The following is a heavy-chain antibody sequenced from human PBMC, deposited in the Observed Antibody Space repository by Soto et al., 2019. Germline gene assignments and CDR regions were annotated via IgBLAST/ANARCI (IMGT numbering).Heavy chain of an antibody. V-gene: IGHV1-24*01. CDR2: FDPEDGET. CDR3: AMVSDHHPRSGSPT. CDR1: GYTLTELS. J-gene: IGHJ4*02. D-gene: IGHD3-22*01. Sequence: ASVKVSCKVSGYTLTELSMHWVRQAPGKGLEWIGGFDPEDGETIYAQKFQGRVTMTEDTSTDTAYMELSSLRSEDTAVYYCAMVSDHHPRSGSPTRGPGTLV.